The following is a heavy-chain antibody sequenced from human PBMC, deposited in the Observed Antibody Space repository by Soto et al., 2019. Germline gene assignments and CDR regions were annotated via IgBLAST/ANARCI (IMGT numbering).Heavy chain of an antibody. D-gene: IGHD3-9*01. CDR2: INDRGSI. V-gene: IGHV4-34*01. CDR1: GGSFSGYY. J-gene: IGHJ2*01. Sequence: QVQLQQWGAGPLRPLETLSLTCGVSGGSFSGYYWAWIRQSPGKGLEWIGEINDRGSINYNPSLKSRLSISDDTSKNHYSLNLRSVTAADTGVYYCARESHDILTGPPWVWYFDLWGRGTLVTVSS. CDR3: ARESHDILTGPPWVWYFDL.